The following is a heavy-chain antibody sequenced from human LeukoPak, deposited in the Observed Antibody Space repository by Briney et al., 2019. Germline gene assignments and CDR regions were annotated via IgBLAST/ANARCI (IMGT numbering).Heavy chain of an antibody. CDR3: ARDRPDCGGDCYPNWFDP. Sequence: PGGSLRLSCAASGFTFSSYSMNWARQAPGKGLEWVSSISSSSSYIYYADSVKGRFTISRDNAKNSLYLQMNSLRAEDTAVYYCARDRPDCGGDCYPNWFDPWGQGTLVTVSS. D-gene: IGHD2-21*02. CDR2: ISSSSSYI. J-gene: IGHJ5*02. CDR1: GFTFSSYS. V-gene: IGHV3-21*01.